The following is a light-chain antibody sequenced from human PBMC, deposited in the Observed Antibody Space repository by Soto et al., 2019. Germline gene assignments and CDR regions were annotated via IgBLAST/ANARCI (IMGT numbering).Light chain of an antibody. CDR1: QRVIGTY. J-gene: IGKJ1*01. CDR3: QQYGCPLWT. Sequence: EIVLTQSPGTLSLSPGDRATLSCRASQRVIGTYLAWYQQKPGQPPRLLIYGESIRATGIPDRFSGSGSGTDFTLTISRLEPEDVAVYYCQQYGCPLWTFGQGTKVEI. V-gene: IGKV3-20*01. CDR2: GES.